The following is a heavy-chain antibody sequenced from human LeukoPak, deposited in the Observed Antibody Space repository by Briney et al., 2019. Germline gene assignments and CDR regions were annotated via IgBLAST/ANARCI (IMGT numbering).Heavy chain of an antibody. V-gene: IGHV3-33*01. CDR2: IWNDGSNK. CDR3: ASATGDNDAFDI. Sequence: GGSLRLSCAASGFTFSSYVMHWVRQAPGKRLEWVAVIWNDGSNKYFADSVKGRFTISRDSSKNTLYLQMNSLRAEDTAVYYCASATGDNDAFDIWGQGTMVTVSS. J-gene: IGHJ3*02. CDR1: GFTFSSYV. D-gene: IGHD7-27*01.